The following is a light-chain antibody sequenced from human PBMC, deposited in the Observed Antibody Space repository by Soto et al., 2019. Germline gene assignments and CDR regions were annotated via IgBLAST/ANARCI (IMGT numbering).Light chain of an antibody. J-gene: IGKJ1*01. CDR2: GAS. CDR1: QSVGSSR. Sequence: IVLPPAPGPLSLSPGERVTLSCRASQSVGSSRLAWYQQKPGQTPKLLIYGASSRATGIPDRFSGSGSGTDFTLTISRLEPEDFAVYYCQHYGSSPETFGQGTKVDIK. V-gene: IGKV3-20*01. CDR3: QHYGSSPET.